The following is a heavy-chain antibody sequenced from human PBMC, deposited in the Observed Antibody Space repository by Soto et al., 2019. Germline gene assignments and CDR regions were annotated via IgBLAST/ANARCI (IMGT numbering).Heavy chain of an antibody. V-gene: IGHV1-18*01. CDR3: ATHAGFWSGYYTFPGYYYGMDV. CDR2: ISAYNGNT. J-gene: IGHJ6*02. CDR1: GYTFTSYG. D-gene: IGHD3-3*01. Sequence: ASVKVSCKASGYTFTSYGISWVRQAPGQGLEWMGWISAYNGNTKYSQKFQGRVTITRDTSASTAYMELSSLRSEDTAVYYCATHAGFWSGYYTFPGYYYGMDVWGQGTTVTVSS.